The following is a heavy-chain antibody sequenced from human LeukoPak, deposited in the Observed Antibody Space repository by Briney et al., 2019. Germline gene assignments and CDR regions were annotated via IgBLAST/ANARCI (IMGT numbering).Heavy chain of an antibody. J-gene: IGHJ4*02. Sequence: SETLSLTCTVSGGSISSYYWSWIRQPPGKGLEWIGYIYYSGGTNYNPSLKSRVTISVDTSKNQFSLKLSSVTAADTAVYYCAREGRDGYNLWRRPIDYWGQGTLVTVSS. CDR3: AREGRDGYNLWRRPIDY. CDR1: GGSISSYY. V-gene: IGHV4-59*01. D-gene: IGHD5-24*01. CDR2: IYYSGGT.